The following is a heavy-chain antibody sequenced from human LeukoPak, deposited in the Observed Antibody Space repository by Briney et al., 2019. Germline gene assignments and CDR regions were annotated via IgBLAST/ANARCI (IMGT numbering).Heavy chain of an antibody. D-gene: IGHD1-26*01. J-gene: IGHJ4*02. CDR3: ARDLVSGAPDYFDS. V-gene: IGHV3-30-3*01. CDR1: GFTFISYD. CDR2: MSSDGSIK. Sequence: RRSLRLSCAASGFTFISYDIHWVRQAPGKGLQWVAVMSSDGSIKIYTDSVKGRFTISRDNSKNTLYLEMNSLRVDDTAVYYCARDLVSGAPDYFDSWGQGTLVTVSS.